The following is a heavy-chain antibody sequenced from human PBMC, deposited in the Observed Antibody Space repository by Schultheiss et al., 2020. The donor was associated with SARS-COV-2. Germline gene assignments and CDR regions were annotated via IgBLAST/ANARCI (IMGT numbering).Heavy chain of an antibody. CDR2: IKSKTDGGTT. CDR3: ARIFGSGWYDV. V-gene: IGHV3-15*01. CDR1: GFTFSSYA. D-gene: IGHD6-19*01. J-gene: IGHJ6*02. Sequence: GGSLRLSCAASGFTFSSYAMSWVRQAPGKGLEWVGRIKSKTDGGTTDYAAPVKGRFTISRDDSKNTLYLQMNSLRAEDTAVYYCARIFGSGWYDVWGQGTTVTVSS.